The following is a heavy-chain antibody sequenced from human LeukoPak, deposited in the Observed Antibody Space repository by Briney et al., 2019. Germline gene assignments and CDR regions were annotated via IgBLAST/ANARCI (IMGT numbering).Heavy chain of an antibody. V-gene: IGHV4-59*12. CDR2: IYYSGST. CDR3: ARDRYYDILTGYYMFDY. CDR1: GGSISSYY. Sequence: PSETLSLTCTVSGGSISSYYWSWIRQPPGKGLEWIGYIYYSGSTNYNPSLKSRVTISVDKSKNQFSLKLSSVTAADTAVYYCARDRYYDILTGYYMFDYWGQGTLVTVSS. D-gene: IGHD3-9*01. J-gene: IGHJ4*02.